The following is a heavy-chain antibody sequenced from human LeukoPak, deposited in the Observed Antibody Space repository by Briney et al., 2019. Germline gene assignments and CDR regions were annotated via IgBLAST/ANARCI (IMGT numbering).Heavy chain of an antibody. CDR2: ISGSGGST. D-gene: IGHD3-22*01. CDR3: AIYYDSSGSIDH. Sequence: GRSLRLSCAASGFTFSSYAMSWVRQAPGKGLEWVSAISGSGGSTYYADSVKGRFTISRDNSKNTLFLQMNSLRAEDTAVYYCAIYYDSSGSIDHWGQGTLVTVSS. J-gene: IGHJ4*02. V-gene: IGHV3-23*01. CDR1: GFTFSSYA.